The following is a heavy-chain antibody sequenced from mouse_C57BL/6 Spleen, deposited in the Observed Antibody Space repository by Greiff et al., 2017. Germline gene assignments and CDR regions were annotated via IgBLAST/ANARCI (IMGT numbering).Heavy chain of an antibody. Sequence: EVKVVESGGGLVKPGGSLKLSCAASGFTFSDYGMHWVRQAPEKGLEWVAYISSGSSTIYYADTVKGRITISRDNAKNTLFLQMASLRSEDTAMYYCARRVTTVPLAMDYWGQGTSVTVSS. D-gene: IGHD1-1*01. J-gene: IGHJ4*01. CDR3: ARRVTTVPLAMDY. CDR2: ISSGSSTI. V-gene: IGHV5-17*01. CDR1: GFTFSDYG.